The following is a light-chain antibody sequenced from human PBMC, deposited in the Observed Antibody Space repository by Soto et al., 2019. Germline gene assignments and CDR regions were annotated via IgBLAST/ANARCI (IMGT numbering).Light chain of an antibody. CDR1: QTVRNN. Sequence: DIQMTQSPSSLSASVGDRVTITCRASQTVRNNLNWYQQKPGKAPELLIYAASTLEPGVPSRFRGSGSGTDFTLTVSSLQPEDFATYYCQQLNSYPPYTFGQGTQLEIK. CDR3: QQLNSYPPYT. J-gene: IGKJ2*01. CDR2: AAS. V-gene: IGKV1-39*01.